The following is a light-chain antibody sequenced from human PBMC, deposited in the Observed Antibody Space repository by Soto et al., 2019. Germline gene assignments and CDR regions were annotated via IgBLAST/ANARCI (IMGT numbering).Light chain of an antibody. V-gene: IGLV2-14*01. Sequence: LTQPASVSGSPGQSITISCTGTSSDVGGYNYVSWYQQHPGKAPKLMIYEVSNRPSGVSNRFSGSKSGNTASLTISGLQAEDEADYYCSSYTSNNTQVFGTGTKVTVL. CDR2: EVS. CDR3: SSYTSNNTQV. CDR1: SSDVGGYNY. J-gene: IGLJ1*01.